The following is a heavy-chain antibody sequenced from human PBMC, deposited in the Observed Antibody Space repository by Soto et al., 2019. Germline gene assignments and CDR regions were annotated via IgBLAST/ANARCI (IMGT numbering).Heavy chain of an antibody. V-gene: IGHV3-33*01. Sequence: TGGSLRLSCAASGFTFSSYVMHWVRQAPGKGLEWVAVIWYDGSNKYYADSVKGRFTISRDNSKNTLYLQMNSLRAEDTAVYYCARDGYCSGGSCYSVPVFDYWGQGTLVTVSS. D-gene: IGHD2-15*01. CDR2: IWYDGSNK. CDR1: GFTFSSYV. J-gene: IGHJ4*02. CDR3: ARDGYCSGGSCYSVPVFDY.